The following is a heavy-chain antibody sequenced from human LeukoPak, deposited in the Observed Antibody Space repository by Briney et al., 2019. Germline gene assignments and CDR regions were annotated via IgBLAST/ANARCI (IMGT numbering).Heavy chain of an antibody. CDR3: ANFRYNWNDGGL. J-gene: IGHJ4*02. CDR2: ISGSGGST. CDR1: GFTFSSYA. V-gene: IGHV3-23*01. Sequence: PGGSLRLYCAASGFTFSSYAMSRVRQAPGKGLEWVSAISGSGGSTYYADSVKGRFTISRDNSKNTLYLQMNSLRAEDTAVYYCANFRYNWNDGGLWGQGTLVTVSS. D-gene: IGHD1-20*01.